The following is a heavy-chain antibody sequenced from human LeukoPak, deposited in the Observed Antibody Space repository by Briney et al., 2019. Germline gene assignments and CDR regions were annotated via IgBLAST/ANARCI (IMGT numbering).Heavy chain of an antibody. CDR1: GGSISSYY. Sequence: PSETLSLTCTVSGGSISSYYWSWIRQPPGKGLEWIGYIYYSGSTNYNPSLKSRVTISVDTSKNQFSLKLSSVTAADTAVYYCAREPRSWSSSWYNWFDPWGQGTLVTVSS. CDR3: AREPRSWSSSWYNWFDP. V-gene: IGHV4-59*01. J-gene: IGHJ5*02. CDR2: IYYSGST. D-gene: IGHD6-13*01.